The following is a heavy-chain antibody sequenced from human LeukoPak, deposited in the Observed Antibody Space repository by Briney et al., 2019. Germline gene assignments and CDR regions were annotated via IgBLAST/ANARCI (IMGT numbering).Heavy chain of an antibody. V-gene: IGHV3-23*01. CDR1: GFTFSTYS. J-gene: IGHJ4*02. CDR2: ISPSGDSR. CDR3: AKAVSIVGARDYFDY. Sequence: GGSLRLSCAASGFTFSTYSMGWVRQAPGKGLEWVSIISPSGDSRYHADSVKGRFTISRDNSKNSQYLQMNGLRVDDTAIYYCAKAVSIVGARDYFDYWGQGTLVTVSS. D-gene: IGHD1-26*01.